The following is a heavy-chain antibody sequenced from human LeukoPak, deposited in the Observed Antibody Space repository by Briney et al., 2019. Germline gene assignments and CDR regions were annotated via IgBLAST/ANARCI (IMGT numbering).Heavy chain of an antibody. CDR2: VHLDGRT. V-gene: IGHV4-4*02. CDR1: GGSLINTNW. CDR3: ARLRYSSGWHHY. D-gene: IGHD6-19*01. Sequence: PSETLSLTCGVSGGSLINTNWWTWVRQPPGKGLEWIGEVHLDGRTNYNPSLKSRLTISVDTSKSQFSLKVSSVTAADTAVYYCARLRYSSGWHHYWGQGTLVTVSS. J-gene: IGHJ4*02.